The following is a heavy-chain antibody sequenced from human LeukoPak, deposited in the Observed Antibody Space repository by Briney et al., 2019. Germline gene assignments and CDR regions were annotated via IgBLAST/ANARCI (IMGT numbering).Heavy chain of an antibody. CDR2: ITGSGGST. J-gene: IGHJ4*02. CDR1: GVSFSRHA. D-gene: IGHD3-10*01. Sequence: GGSLRLSCAASGVSFSRHAMSWVRQAPGKGLEWVSGITGSGGSTYYAESVKGRFTISRDNSKNTLYLQMNSLRAEDTAVYYCARWVGSMVRGVYVYYFDYWGQGTLVTVSS. V-gene: IGHV3-23*01. CDR3: ARWVGSMVRGVYVYYFDY.